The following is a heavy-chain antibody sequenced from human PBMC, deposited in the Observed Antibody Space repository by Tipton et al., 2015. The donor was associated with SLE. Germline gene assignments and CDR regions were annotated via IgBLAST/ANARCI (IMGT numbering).Heavy chain of an antibody. CDR3: AREKGDAYPNLVAFDI. Sequence: LRLSCSVSGASISDSKYYWGWIRQSPGRGLQWIGSIYSRGNKFHNPSLLSRVTISVDTSKNQFSLKLSSVTAADTAVYYCAREKGDAYPNLVAFDIWGQGTMVTVSS. D-gene: IGHD3-16*01. J-gene: IGHJ3*02. CDR1: GASISDSKYY. V-gene: IGHV4-39*07. CDR2: IYSRGNK.